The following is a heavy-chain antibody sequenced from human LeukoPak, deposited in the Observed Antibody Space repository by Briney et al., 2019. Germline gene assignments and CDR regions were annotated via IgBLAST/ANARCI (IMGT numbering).Heavy chain of an antibody. V-gene: IGHV4-59*01. J-gene: IGHJ4*02. Sequence: PSETLSLTCTVSGGSISSYYWSWIRQPPGKGLEWIGHIYYSGSTNYNPSLKSRVTISVDTSKNQFSLKLSSVTAADTAVYYCARGYCSGGSCYWFDYWGQGTLVTVSS. D-gene: IGHD2-15*01. CDR1: GGSISSYY. CDR2: IYYSGST. CDR3: ARGYCSGGSCYWFDY.